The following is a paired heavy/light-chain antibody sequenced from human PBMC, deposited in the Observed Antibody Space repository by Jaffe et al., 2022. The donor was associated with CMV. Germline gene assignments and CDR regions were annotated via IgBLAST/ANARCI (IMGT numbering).Heavy chain of an antibody. Sequence: EVQLVESGGGLVKPGGSLRLSCAASGFTFSNAWMSWVRQAPGKGLEWVGRIKSKTDGGTTDYAAPVKGRFTISRDDSKNTLYLQMNSLKTEDTAVYYCTTDPPDYVWGSYRYGDAFDIWGQGTMVTVSS. J-gene: IGHJ3*02. V-gene: IGHV3-15*01. CDR1: GFTFSNAW. CDR2: IKSKTDGGTT. CDR3: TTDPPDYVWGSYRYGDAFDI. D-gene: IGHD3-16*02.
Light chain of an antibody. CDR2: KDS. CDR3: YSAADNNVV. Sequence: SYELTQPSSVSVSPGQTARITCSGDVLAKKYARWFQQKPGQAPVLVIYKDSERPSGIPERFSGSSSGTTVTLTISGAQVEDEADYYCYSAADNNVVFGGGTKLTVL. J-gene: IGLJ2*01. V-gene: IGLV3-27*01. CDR1: VLAKKY.